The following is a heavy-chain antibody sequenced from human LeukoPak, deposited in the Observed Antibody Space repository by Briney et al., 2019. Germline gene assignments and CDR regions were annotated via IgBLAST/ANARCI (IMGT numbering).Heavy chain of an antibody. CDR3: AREGQLPTSYNWFDP. V-gene: IGHV4-38-2*02. J-gene: IGHJ5*02. D-gene: IGHD2-2*01. CDR1: GYSISSGYY. CDR2: IYHSGST. Sequence: SETLSLTCAVSGYSISSGYYWGWIRQPPGKRLEWIGSIYHSGSTYYNPSLKSRVTISVDTSKNQFSLKLSSVTAADTAVYYCAREGQLPTSYNWFDPWGQGTLVTVSS.